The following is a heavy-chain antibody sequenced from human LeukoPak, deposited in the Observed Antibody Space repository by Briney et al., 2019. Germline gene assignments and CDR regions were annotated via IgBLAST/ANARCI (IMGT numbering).Heavy chain of an antibody. J-gene: IGHJ6*03. CDR2: IYPGDSDT. Sequence: GESLKISCKGSGYSFTSYWIGWVRQMPGKGLEWMGIIYPGDSDTRYSPSFQGQVTISADKSISTAYLQWSSLKASDTAMYYCARHLHGYSEYYYYYMDVWGKGTTVTVSS. V-gene: IGHV5-51*01. D-gene: IGHD5-24*01. CDR3: ARHLHGYSEYYYYYMDV. CDR1: GYSFTSYW.